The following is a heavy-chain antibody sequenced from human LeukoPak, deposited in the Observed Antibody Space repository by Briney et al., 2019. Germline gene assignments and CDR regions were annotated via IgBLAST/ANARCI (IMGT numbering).Heavy chain of an antibody. J-gene: IGHJ4*02. CDR1: GFTVSSNY. D-gene: IGHD3-22*01. Sequence: PGGSLRLSCAASGFTVSSNYMSWVRQAPGEGLEWVSVIYSGGSTYYADSVKGRFTISRDNSKNTLYLQMNSLRAEDTAVYYCARDGYYYDSSGYGYWGQGTLVTVSS. CDR3: ARDGYYYDSSGYGY. V-gene: IGHV3-66*01. CDR2: IYSGGST.